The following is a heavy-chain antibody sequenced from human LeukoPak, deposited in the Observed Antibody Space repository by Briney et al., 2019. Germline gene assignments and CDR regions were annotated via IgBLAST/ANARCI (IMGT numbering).Heavy chain of an antibody. CDR3: AKESSSNWFDP. D-gene: IGHD6-13*01. J-gene: IGHJ5*02. CDR2: ISSISSTI. CDR1: GFTFSSYS. Sequence: GGPLRLSWAASGFTFSSYSMHWVRQAPANGLEWISYISSISSTIYYADSVKGRFTISRDNAKNSLYLQMNSLRAEDTGVYYCAKESSSNWFDPWGQGTLVTVSS. V-gene: IGHV3-48*01.